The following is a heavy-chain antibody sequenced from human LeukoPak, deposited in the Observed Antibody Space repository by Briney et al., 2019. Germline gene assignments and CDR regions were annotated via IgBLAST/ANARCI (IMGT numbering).Heavy chain of an antibody. CDR1: GFTFSSYE. CDR3: AREQTGYSSSWGAFDI. D-gene: IGHD6-13*01. Sequence: GSLRLSCAASGFTFSSYEMNWVRQPPGKGLEWIGSIYYSGSTYYNPSLKSRVTISVDTSKNQFSLKLSSVTAADTAVYYCAREQTGYSSSWGAFDIWGQGTMVTVSS. J-gene: IGHJ3*02. CDR2: IYYSGST. V-gene: IGHV4-39*07.